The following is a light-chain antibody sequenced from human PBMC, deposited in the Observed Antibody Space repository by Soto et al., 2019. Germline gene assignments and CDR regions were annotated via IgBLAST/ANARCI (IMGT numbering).Light chain of an antibody. V-gene: IGKV3-11*01. CDR1: QSVSSF. CDR3: QQRSDWPHS. J-gene: IGKJ1*01. Sequence: EIVLTQSPVTLSLSPGERATLSCRASQSVSSFLAWYQQTPGQAPRLLIYDASNRATGIPARFSGSGSGTAFTLTIGSLEPEDFGVYYCQQRSDWPHSFGQGTKVESK. CDR2: DAS.